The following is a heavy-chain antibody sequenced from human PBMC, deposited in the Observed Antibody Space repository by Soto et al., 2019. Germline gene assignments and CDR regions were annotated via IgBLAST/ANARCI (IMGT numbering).Heavy chain of an antibody. CDR3: ARSDGEAAAAPRMTVVTAIHRGDAFDI. V-gene: IGHV5-51*01. CDR1: GYSFTSYW. Sequence: EVQLVQSGAEVKKPGESLKISCKGSGYSFTSYWIGWVRQMPGKGLEWMGIIYPGDSDTRYSPSFQGQVTISADKSISTAYLQWSSLKASDTAMYYCARSDGEAAAAPRMTVVTAIHRGDAFDIWGQGTMVTVSS. D-gene: IGHD2-21*02. J-gene: IGHJ3*02. CDR2: IYPGDSDT.